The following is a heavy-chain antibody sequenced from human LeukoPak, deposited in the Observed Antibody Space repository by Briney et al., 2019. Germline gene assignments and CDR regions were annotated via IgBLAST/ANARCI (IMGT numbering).Heavy chain of an antibody. CDR2: IYYSGST. J-gene: IGHJ4*02. V-gene: IGHV4-59*08. CDR1: GGSISSHY. Sequence: PSETLSLTCTVSGGSISSHYWSWIRQPPGKGLEWIGYIYYSGSTNYNPSLKSRVTISVDTSKNQFSLKLSSVTAADTAVYYCARQKYSSGYPYFDYWGQGTLVTVSS. D-gene: IGHD6-19*01. CDR3: ARQKYSSGYPYFDY.